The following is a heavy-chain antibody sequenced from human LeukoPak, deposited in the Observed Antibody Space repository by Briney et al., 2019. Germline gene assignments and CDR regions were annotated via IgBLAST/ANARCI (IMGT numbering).Heavy chain of an antibody. CDR3: ARDMRAAAKTTYYMDV. CDR2: ISRSGSTI. CDR1: GFTFSAYY. J-gene: IGHJ6*03. D-gene: IGHD6-13*01. Sequence: GGSLRLSCAASGFTFSAYYMNWIRQAPGKGLEWVSCISRSGSTIYYADSVKGRFTISRDNAKNSLYLQMNSLRDEDTAVYYCARDMRAAAKTTYYMDVWAKGPRSPSP. V-gene: IGHV3-11*01.